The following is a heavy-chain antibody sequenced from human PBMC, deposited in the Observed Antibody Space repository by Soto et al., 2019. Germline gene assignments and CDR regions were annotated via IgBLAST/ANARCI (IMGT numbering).Heavy chain of an antibody. CDR2: IYYSGGT. CDR3: ARGPINWFDP. D-gene: IGHD2-21*01. Sequence: SETLSLTCTVSGGSISSYYWSWIRQPPGKGLEWIGYIYYSGGTNYNPSLKSRVTISVDTSKNQFSLKLSSVTAADTAVYYCARGPINWFDPWGQGTLVTVSS. V-gene: IGHV4-59*01. CDR1: GGSISSYY. J-gene: IGHJ5*02.